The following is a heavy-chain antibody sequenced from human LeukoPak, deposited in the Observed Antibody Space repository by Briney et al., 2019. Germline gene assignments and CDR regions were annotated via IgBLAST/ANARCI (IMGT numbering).Heavy chain of an antibody. Sequence: GGSLRLSCAASGFTFSSYSMNWVRQAPGKGLEWVSSISSSSSYTYYADSVKGRFTNSRDNAKNSLYLQMNSLRAEDTAVYYCARESPTRSFDYWGQGTLVTVSS. CDR1: GFTFSSYS. CDR2: ISSSSSYT. D-gene: IGHD2-15*01. J-gene: IGHJ4*02. CDR3: ARESPTRSFDY. V-gene: IGHV3-21*01.